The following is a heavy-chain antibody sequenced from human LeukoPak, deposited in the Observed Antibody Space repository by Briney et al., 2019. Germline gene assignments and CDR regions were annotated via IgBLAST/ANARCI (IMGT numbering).Heavy chain of an antibody. J-gene: IGHJ4*02. CDR2: SRNKENNYAA. V-gene: IGHV3-72*01. D-gene: IGHD1-1*01. CDR3: TRENYWNLDY. Sequence: QPGGSLRLSCAVSGFSFSDFFMAWVRQAPGKGLEWIGRSRNKENNYAAEYAASVKGRFTISRDDSKDSLYLQLSSLKTEDTAVYYCTRENYWNLDYWGQGTLVTVSS. CDR1: GFSFSDFF.